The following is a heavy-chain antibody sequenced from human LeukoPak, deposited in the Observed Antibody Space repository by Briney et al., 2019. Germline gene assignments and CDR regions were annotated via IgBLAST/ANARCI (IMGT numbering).Heavy chain of an antibody. V-gene: IGHV3-21*04. Sequence: GGSLRLSCAASGFTFSSYSMNRVRQAPGKGLEWVSSISSSSSYIYYADSVKGRFTISRDNSKNTLYLQMNSLRAEDTAVYYCANSLPNSSGWYWSFDYWGQGTLVTVSS. J-gene: IGHJ4*02. CDR2: ISSSSSYI. D-gene: IGHD6-19*01. CDR3: ANSLPNSSGWYWSFDY. CDR1: GFTFSSYS.